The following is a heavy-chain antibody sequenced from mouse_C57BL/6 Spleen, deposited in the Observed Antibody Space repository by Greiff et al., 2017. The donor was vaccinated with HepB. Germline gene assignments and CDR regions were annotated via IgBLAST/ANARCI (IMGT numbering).Heavy chain of an antibody. V-gene: IGHV3-6*01. D-gene: IGHD1-1*01. CDR3: ARERSRDWYFDV. J-gene: IGHJ1*03. CDR2: ISYDGSN. CDR1: GYSITSGYY. Sequence: EVKLVESGPGLVKPSQSLSLTCSVTGYSITSGYYWNWIRQFPGNKLEWMGYISYDGSNNYNPSLKNRISITRDTSKNQFFLKLNSVTTEDTATYYCARERSRDWYFDVWGTGTTVTVAS.